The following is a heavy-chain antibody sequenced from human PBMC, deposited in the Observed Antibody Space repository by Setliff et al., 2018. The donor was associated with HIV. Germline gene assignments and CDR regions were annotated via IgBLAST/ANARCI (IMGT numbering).Heavy chain of an antibody. CDR1: GYTFTSYG. J-gene: IGHJ3*02. Sequence: APVKVSCKASGYTFTSYGISWVRQAPGQGLDWMGWISAYNGNTNYAQKLQGRVTMTTDTSTSTAYMELRSLRSDDTAVYYCATGLQLWGVTVLDAFDIWGQGTMVTVSS. CDR2: ISAYNGNT. V-gene: IGHV1-18*01. CDR3: ATGLQLWGVTVLDAFDI. D-gene: IGHD5-18*01.